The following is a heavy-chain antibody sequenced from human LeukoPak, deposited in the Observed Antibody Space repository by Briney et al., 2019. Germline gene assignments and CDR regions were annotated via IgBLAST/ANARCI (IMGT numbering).Heavy chain of an antibody. CDR1: GYTFTSYG. CDR2: INPNSGGT. V-gene: IGHV1-2*02. J-gene: IGHJ4*02. D-gene: IGHD5-24*01. Sequence: ASVKVSCKASGYTFTSYGISWVRQAPGQGLEWMGWINPNSGGTNYAQKFQGRVTMTRDTSITTAYMELSSLRSDDTAVFYCARVVEMTTTRAYFDYWGQGTLVTVSS. CDR3: ARVVEMTTTRAYFDY.